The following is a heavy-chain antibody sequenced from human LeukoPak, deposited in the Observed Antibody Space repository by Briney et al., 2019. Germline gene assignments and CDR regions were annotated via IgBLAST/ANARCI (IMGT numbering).Heavy chain of an antibody. V-gene: IGHV3-23*01. CDR2: ISGGGGST. CDR3: VKDGGWNDPYYFDY. CDR1: GLTFTSYS. D-gene: IGHD1-1*01. Sequence: GGSLRLSCAASGLTFTSYSMNWVRQAPGKGLEWVSTISGGGGSTYYADSVKGRFTISRDNSKNTLYLQMSSLRAEDTAVYYCVKDGGWNDPYYFDYWGQGTLVTVSS. J-gene: IGHJ4*02.